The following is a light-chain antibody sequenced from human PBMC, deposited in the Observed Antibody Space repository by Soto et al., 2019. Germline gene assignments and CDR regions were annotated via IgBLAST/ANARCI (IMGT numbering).Light chain of an antibody. V-gene: IGLV1-40*01. CDR3: QSYDTSLSAHV. CDR1: NSNIGAGND. J-gene: IGLJ1*01. CDR2: ADN. Sequence: QSVLTQPPSVSGAPGQRVTVSCTGSNSNIGAGNDAHWYQHLPGTAPKLLIYADNNRPSGVPDRFSGSKSGTSASLAITGLQAEDEADYYCQSYDTSLSAHVFGAGTKLTVL.